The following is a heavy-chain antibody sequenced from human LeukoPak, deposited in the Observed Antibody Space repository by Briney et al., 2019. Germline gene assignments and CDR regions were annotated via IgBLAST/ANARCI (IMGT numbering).Heavy chain of an antibody. J-gene: IGHJ4*02. V-gene: IGHV3-66*02. D-gene: IGHD5-12*01. CDR3: AKDHGYSGYDY. Sequence: PGGSLRLSCAASGFTVSSNYMSWVRQAPGKGLEWVSVIYSGGSAYYADSVKGRFTISRDNSKNTLYLQMNSLRAEDTAVYYCAKDHGYSGYDYWGQGTLVTVSS. CDR1: GFTVSSNY. CDR2: IYSGGSA.